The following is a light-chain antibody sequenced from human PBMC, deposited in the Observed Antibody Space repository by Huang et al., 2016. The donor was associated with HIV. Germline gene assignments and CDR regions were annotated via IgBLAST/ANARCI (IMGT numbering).Light chain of an antibody. V-gene: IGKV1-5*01. Sequence: DIQMTQSPSTLSASVGDRVTITCRASQSISSWLAWYQQKPGKAPKLLIYDASSLESGVPSRFSGSGSGTEFTLTINSLQPENFATYYCQQYNSYPWTFGRGTKVEVK. J-gene: IGKJ1*01. CDR3: QQYNSYPWT. CDR1: QSISSW. CDR2: DAS.